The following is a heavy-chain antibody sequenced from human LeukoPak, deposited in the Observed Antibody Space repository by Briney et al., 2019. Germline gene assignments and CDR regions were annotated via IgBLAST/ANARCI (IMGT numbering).Heavy chain of an antibody. CDR3: ARDRDYGDYPPDY. J-gene: IGHJ4*02. CDR2: IKQDGSEK. D-gene: IGHD4-17*01. V-gene: IGHV3-7*04. Sequence: GGSLRLSCAASGFXFSSYWMSWVRQAPGKGLEWVANIKQDGSEKYYVDSVKGRFTISRDNAKNSLYLQMNSLRAEDTAVYYCARDRDYGDYPPDYWGQGTLVTVSS. CDR1: GFXFSSYW.